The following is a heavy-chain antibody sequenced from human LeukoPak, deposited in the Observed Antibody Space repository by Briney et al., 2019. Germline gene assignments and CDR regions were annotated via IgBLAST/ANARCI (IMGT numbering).Heavy chain of an antibody. Sequence: SETLSLTCAVSGGSFSGHYWNWIRQPPGKGLEWIGEINHGGSTNYNPSHKSRVTISVDTSQNQFSLRLSSVTAADTAVYYCARGRYVTTRGGAAAGFLDYWGQGTLVTVS. V-gene: IGHV4-34*01. CDR1: GGSFSGHY. D-gene: IGHD6-13*01. CDR2: INHGGST. J-gene: IGHJ4*02. CDR3: ARGRYVTTRGGAAAGFLDY.